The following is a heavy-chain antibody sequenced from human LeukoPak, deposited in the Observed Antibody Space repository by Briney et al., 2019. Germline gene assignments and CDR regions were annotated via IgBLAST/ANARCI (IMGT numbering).Heavy chain of an antibody. Sequence: GGSLRLSCEASGFIFSNYGMHWVRQAPGKGLEWLALIWYEGQTKFYADSVKGRFTISRDNTGNTLFLHMTNLRVEDTAVYYCAREWGRIAVAGGPGYWGQGALVTVSS. CDR1: GFIFSNYG. V-gene: IGHV3-33*01. J-gene: IGHJ4*02. D-gene: IGHD6-19*01. CDR3: AREWGRIAVAGGPGY. CDR2: IWYEGQTK.